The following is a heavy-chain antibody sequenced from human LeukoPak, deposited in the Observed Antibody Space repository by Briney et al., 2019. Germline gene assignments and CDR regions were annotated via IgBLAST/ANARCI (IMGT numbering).Heavy chain of an antibody. V-gene: IGHV3-23*01. D-gene: IGHD5-18*01. Sequence: GGSLRLSCAASGFTFSSYAMNWVRQAPGKGLEWVSSLSGSGGSTVYADSVKGRFTTSRDNSKNTLFLQMNSLRAEDTAVYYCAKQSGYSYASGYYFDFWGQGTLVTVSS. CDR1: GFTFSSYA. J-gene: IGHJ4*02. CDR2: LSGSGGST. CDR3: AKQSGYSYASGYYFDF.